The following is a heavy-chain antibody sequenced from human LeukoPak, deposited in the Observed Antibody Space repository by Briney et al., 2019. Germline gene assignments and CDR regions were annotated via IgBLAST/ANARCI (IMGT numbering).Heavy chain of an antibody. CDR3: AVTIAVAGTRWFDY. J-gene: IGHJ5*01. V-gene: IGHV3-20*04. CDR1: GFTFDDYG. Sequence: PGGSLRLSCAASGFTFDDYGMSWVRQAPGKGLEWVSGINWNGGSTGYADSVKGRFTISRDNAKNSLYLQMNSLRAEDTALYYCAVTIAVAGTRWFDYWGQGTLVTVSS. CDR2: INWNGGST. D-gene: IGHD6-19*01.